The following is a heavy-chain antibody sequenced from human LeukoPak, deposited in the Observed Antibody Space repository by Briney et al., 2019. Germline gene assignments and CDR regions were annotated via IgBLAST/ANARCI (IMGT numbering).Heavy chain of an antibody. Sequence: PSETLSLTCIVSGGSISSAAYYWSWIRQPAGKGLEWIGRIYTSGSTYYNPSLKSRVTISVDTSKNQFSLKLSSVTAADTAVYYCANFYDSSGRDYWGQGTLVTVSS. V-gene: IGHV4-61*02. CDR2: IYTSGST. J-gene: IGHJ4*02. D-gene: IGHD3-22*01. CDR3: ANFYDSSGRDY. CDR1: GGSISSAAYY.